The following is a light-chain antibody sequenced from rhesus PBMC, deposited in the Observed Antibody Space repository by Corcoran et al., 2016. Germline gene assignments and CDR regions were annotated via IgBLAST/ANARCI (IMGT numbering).Light chain of an antibody. Sequence: DIQMTQSPSSLSASVGDTVTITCRTSQGISSWLAWYQQKSGKAPKLLIYKASSLQSGVPSRFSGSGSGTDLTLTISSLQSEDFATYYCQQYSSRLTFGGGTKVEVK. CDR3: QQYSSRLT. J-gene: IGKJ4*01. CDR2: KAS. CDR1: QGISSW. V-gene: IGKV1-22*01.